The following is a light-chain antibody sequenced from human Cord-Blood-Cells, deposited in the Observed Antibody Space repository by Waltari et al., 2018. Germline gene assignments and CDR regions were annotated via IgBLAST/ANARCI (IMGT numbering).Light chain of an antibody. CDR3: QQAXSFPIT. CDR1: QGISSW. Sequence: DIQXTQSPSSVSASVGDRVTITCRASQGISSWLAWYQQKPGKAPKLLNYAASSLPSGXXSRFXXSGSGTDFTLXISSLQPEDFATYYCQQAXSFPITFGQGTRLEIK. J-gene: IGKJ5*01. V-gene: IGKV1-12*01. CDR2: AAS.